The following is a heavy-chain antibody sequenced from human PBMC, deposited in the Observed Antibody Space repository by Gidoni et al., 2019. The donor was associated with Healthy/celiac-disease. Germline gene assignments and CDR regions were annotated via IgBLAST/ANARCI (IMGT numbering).Heavy chain of an antibody. CDR2: ISGSGGST. D-gene: IGHD3-22*01. J-gene: IGHJ4*02. V-gene: IGHV3-23*01. CDR1: GFPFSSYA. CDR3: AKDSLYDSSGYYWFDY. Sequence: EVQLLESGGGLVQPGGSLRLSCAASGFPFSSYARSWVRQAPGRGLEWVAAISGSGGSTYYADSVKGRFTISRDNSKNTLYLQMNSLRAEDTAVYYCAKDSLYDSSGYYWFDYWGQGTLVTVSS.